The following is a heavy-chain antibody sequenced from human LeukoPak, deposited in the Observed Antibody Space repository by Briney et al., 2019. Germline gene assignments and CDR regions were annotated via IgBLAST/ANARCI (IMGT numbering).Heavy chain of an antibody. J-gene: IGHJ6*03. D-gene: IGHD6-19*01. CDR2: IYPGDSDT. V-gene: IGHV5-51*01. CDR3: ARAGTYYYYHMDV. CDR1: GYSFINYW. Sequence: GESLKISCKGSGYSFINYWIGWVRQMPGKGLEWMGIIYPGDSDTRYSPSFQGQVTISADKSISTAYLQWSSLKASDTAIYYCARAGTYYYYHMDVWGKGTTVTVFS.